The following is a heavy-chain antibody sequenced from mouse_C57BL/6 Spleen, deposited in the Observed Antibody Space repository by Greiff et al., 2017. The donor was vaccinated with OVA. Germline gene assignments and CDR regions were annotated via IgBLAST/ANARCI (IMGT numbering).Heavy chain of an antibody. D-gene: IGHD2-4*01. V-gene: IGHV1-9*01. CDR2: ILPGSGCT. J-gene: IGHJ2*01. CDR3: ARSRLRSFDY. CDR1: GYTFTGYW. Sequence: VQLQQSGAELMKPGASVKLSCKATGYTFTGYWIEWVKQRPGHGLEWIGDILPGSGCTNYNENVKGKATVTADTSSNTAYMQLSSLTTEDSAIYYCARSRLRSFDYWGQGTTLTVSS.